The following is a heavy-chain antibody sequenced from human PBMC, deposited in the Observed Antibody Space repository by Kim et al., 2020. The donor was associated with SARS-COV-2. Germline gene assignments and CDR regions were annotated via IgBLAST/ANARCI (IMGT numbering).Heavy chain of an antibody. CDR3: ASNYGSGTVYFDY. CDR1: GGSFSGYY. CDR2: INHSGST. D-gene: IGHD3-10*01. Sequence: SETLSLTCAVYGGSFSGYYWSWIRQPPGKGLEWIGEINHSGSTNYNPSLKSRVTISVDTSKNQFSLKLSSVTAADTAVYYCASNYGSGTVYFDYWGQGTLVTVSS. V-gene: IGHV4-34*01. J-gene: IGHJ4*02.